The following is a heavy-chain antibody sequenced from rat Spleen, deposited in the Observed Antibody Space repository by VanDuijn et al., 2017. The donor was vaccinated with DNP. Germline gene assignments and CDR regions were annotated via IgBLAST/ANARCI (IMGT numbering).Heavy chain of an antibody. CDR3: TRSTYFDGYFDY. CDR2: IRNKVNGYTT. D-gene: IGHD1-12*02. J-gene: IGHJ2*01. Sequence: EVKLLESGGGLVQPGGSMRLSCAASGFTFTDFYMNWIRQPAGKAPEWLGFIRNKVNGYTTEYNPSVKGRFTISRDNVQNMLYLQMNTLRAEDTATYYCTRSTYFDGYFDYWGQGVMVTVSS. V-gene: IGHV7-7*01. CDR1: GFTFTDFY.